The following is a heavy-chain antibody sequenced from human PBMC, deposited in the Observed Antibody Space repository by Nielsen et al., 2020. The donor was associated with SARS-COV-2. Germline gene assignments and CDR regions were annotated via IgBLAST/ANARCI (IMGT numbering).Heavy chain of an antibody. Sequence: GESLKISCKGSGYTFTNYWIGWVRQMPGRGLEWVGIIYPGDSETRCSPSFQDQVTMSVDKSINTAYLLWSSLKASDTAIYYCARQGLRSPETDYWGQGTLVTVSS. D-gene: IGHD3/OR15-3a*01. V-gene: IGHV5-51*01. CDR3: ARQGLRSPETDY. J-gene: IGHJ4*02. CDR2: IYPGDSET. CDR1: GYTFTNYW.